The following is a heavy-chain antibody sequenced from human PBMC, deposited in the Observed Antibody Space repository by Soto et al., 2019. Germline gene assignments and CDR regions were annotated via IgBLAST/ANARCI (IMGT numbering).Heavy chain of an antibody. J-gene: IGHJ6*02. V-gene: IGHV3-13*01. D-gene: IGHD6-19*01. CDR1: GFTFSSYD. CDR3: ARSIAVAGPPHGDYGMDV. CDR2: IGTAGDT. Sequence: GGSLRLSCAASGFTFSSYDMHWVRQATGKGLEWVSAIGTAGDTYYPGSVKGRFTISRENAKNSLYLQMNSLRAEDTAVYYCARSIAVAGPPHGDYGMDVWGQGTTVTVSS.